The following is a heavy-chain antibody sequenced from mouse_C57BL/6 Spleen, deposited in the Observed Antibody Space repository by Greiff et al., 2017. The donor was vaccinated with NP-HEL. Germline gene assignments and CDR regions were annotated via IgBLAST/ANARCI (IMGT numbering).Heavy chain of an antibody. J-gene: IGHJ2*01. D-gene: IGHD4-1*01. CDR1: GFTFSSYA. CDR2: ISDGGSYT. CDR3: AREAELGRSYFDY. V-gene: IGHV5-4*01. Sequence: EVHLVESGGGLVKPGGSLKLSCAASGFTFSSYAMSWVRQTPEKRLEWVATISDGGSYTYYPDNVKGRFTISRDNAKNNLYLQMSHLKSEDTAMYYCAREAELGRSYFDYWGQGTTLTVSS.